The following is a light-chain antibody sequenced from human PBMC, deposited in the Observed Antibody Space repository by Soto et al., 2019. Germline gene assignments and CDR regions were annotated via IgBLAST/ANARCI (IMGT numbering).Light chain of an antibody. CDR3: QSYDSSYWV. V-gene: IGLV6-57*03. J-gene: IGLJ3*02. CDR2: EDN. Sequence: NFMLTQPHSVSESPGKTVTISCTRSSGSIASNYVQWYQQRPGSAPTTVIYEDNQRPSGVPDRFSGSIDSSSNSASLIISGLKTEDEADYYCQSYDSSYWVFGGGTKLTVL. CDR1: SGSIASNY.